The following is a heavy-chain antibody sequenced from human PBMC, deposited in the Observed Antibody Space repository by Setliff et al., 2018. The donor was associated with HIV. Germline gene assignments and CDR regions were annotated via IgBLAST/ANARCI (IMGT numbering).Heavy chain of an antibody. CDR1: GFTFSSYE. V-gene: IGHV3-48*03. Sequence: GESLTISCAASGFTFSSYETNWVRQAPGKGLEWVSYISGSGSTTYYADSVKGRFTISRDNAKNSLYLQMNSLRAEDTAVYYCATEGPSETPDAFDIWGQGTMVTVSS. J-gene: IGHJ3*02. CDR2: ISGSGSTT. CDR3: ATEGPSETPDAFDI.